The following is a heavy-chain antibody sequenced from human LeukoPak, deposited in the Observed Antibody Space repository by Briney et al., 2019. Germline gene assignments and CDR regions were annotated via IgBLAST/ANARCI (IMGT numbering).Heavy chain of an antibody. Sequence: GASVKVSCKASGYTFTSYGISWVRQAPGQGPEWMGWISACNGNTNYAQKLQGRVTMTTDTSTSTAYMELRSLRSDDTAVYYCARDGFGWYEFYFDYWGQGTLVTVSS. CDR3: ARDGFGWYEFYFDY. D-gene: IGHD6-19*01. CDR1: GYTFTSYG. V-gene: IGHV1-18*01. J-gene: IGHJ4*02. CDR2: ISACNGNT.